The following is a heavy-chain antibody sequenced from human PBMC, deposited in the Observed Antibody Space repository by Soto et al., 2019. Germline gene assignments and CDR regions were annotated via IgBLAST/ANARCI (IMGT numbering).Heavy chain of an antibody. CDR3: ARDRRHMWFGEVNYGMDV. V-gene: IGHV1-2*04. CDR1: GYTFTGYY. CDR2: INPNSGGT. J-gene: IGHJ6*02. D-gene: IGHD3-10*01. Sequence: ASVKVSCKASGYTFTGYYMHWVRQAPGQGLEWMGWINPNSGGTNYAQKFQGWVTMTRDTSISTAYMELSRLRSDDTAVYYCARDRRHMWFGEVNYGMDVWGLGTTVTVSS.